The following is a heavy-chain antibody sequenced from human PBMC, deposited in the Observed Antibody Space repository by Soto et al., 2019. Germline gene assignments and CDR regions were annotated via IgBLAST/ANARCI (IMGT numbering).Heavy chain of an antibody. CDR2: IYYSGST. D-gene: IGHD2-15*01. J-gene: IGHJ6*02. CDR1: GGSISSSSYY. CDR3: ARNPCGGSGGSCYSGGYYYYYNGMDV. V-gene: IGHV4-39*01. Sequence: SETLSLTCTVSGGSISSSSYYWGWIRQPPGKGLEWIGSIYYSGSTYYNPSLKSRVTISVDTSKNQFSLKLSSVTAADTAVYYCARNPCGGSGGSCYSGGYYYYYNGMDVWGQGTTVTVSS.